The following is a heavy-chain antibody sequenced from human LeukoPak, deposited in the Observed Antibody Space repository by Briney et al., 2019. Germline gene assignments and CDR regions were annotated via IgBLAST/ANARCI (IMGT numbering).Heavy chain of an antibody. J-gene: IGHJ5*02. CDR3: ARDPSGFWFDP. Sequence: ASVKVSCKASGYTFTNYYVHWVRQATGQGLEWMGIMNPSGRGTTYAQKFQGRVTMTRDTSTSAVYMELSSLRSEDTAVYYCARDPSGFWFDPWGQGTLVTVSS. CDR2: MNPSGRGT. D-gene: IGHD6-25*01. V-gene: IGHV1-46*01. CDR1: GYTFTNYY.